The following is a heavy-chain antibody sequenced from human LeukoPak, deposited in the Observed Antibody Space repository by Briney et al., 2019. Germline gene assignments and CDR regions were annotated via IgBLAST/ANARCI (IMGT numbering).Heavy chain of an antibody. D-gene: IGHD6-6*01. CDR1: GFTFDDYA. CDR3: AKSVCSSSSCFDYYYYYGMDV. V-gene: IGHV3-9*01. J-gene: IGHJ6*02. CDR2: ISRNSGSI. Sequence: GGSLRLSCAASGFTFDDYAMHWVRQAPGKGLEWVSGISRNSGSIGYADSVKGRFTISRDNAKHSLYLQMNSLRAEDTALYYCAKSVCSSSSCFDYYYYYGMDVWGQGTTVTVSS.